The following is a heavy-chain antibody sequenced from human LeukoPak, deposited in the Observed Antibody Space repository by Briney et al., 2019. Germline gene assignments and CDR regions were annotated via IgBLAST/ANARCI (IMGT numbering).Heavy chain of an antibody. CDR3: AREITMVRGKSDYYYYYGMDV. CDR2: IIPIFGTA. D-gene: IGHD3-10*01. V-gene: IGHV1-69*13. CDR1: GGTFSSYA. J-gene: IGHJ6*04. Sequence: SVTVSCKASGGTFSSYAISWVRQAPGQGLEWMGGIIPIFGTANYAQKFQGRVTITADESTSTAYLELSSLRSEDTAVYYCAREITMVRGKSDYYYYYGMDVWAKGTTVTVAS.